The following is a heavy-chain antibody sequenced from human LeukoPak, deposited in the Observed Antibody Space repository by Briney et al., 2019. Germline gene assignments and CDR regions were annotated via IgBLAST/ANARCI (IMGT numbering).Heavy chain of an antibody. V-gene: IGHV3-23*01. J-gene: IGHJ4*02. CDR2: ISGSGGST. D-gene: IGHD5-18*01. CDR1: GFTFSSYA. Sequence: PGGSLRLSCAASGFTFSSYAMSWVRQVPGKGLEWVSGISGSGGSTYYADSVKGRFTISRDNSKNTLYLQMNSLRAEDTAVYYCAKVMGTAMVLYFDYWGQGTLVTVSS. CDR3: AKVMGTAMVLYFDY.